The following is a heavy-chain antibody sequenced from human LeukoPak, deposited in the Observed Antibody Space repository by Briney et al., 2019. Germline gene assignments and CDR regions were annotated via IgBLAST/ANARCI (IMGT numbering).Heavy chain of an antibody. Sequence: GGSLRLSCAASGFTFSSYAMSWVRQAPGKGLEWVSAIIGSGGTTFYADSLKGRFTISRDNSKNTLYLQMNSLRAEDAAVYYCAKASGRWDYDYWGQGTLVTDSS. CDR2: IIGSGGTT. J-gene: IGHJ4*02. CDR1: GFTFSSYA. CDR3: AKASGRWDYDY. D-gene: IGHD4-23*01. V-gene: IGHV3-23*01.